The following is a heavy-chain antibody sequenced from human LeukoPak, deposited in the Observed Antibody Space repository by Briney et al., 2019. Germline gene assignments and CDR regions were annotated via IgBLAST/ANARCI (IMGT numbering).Heavy chain of an antibody. V-gene: IGHV4-31*03. J-gene: IGHJ5*02. D-gene: IGHD4-17*01. Sequence: PSETLSLTCTVSGGSISSGDYYWSWTRQHPGKGLEWIGYIYYSGDTYYNPSLRSRVSISVDASKNQFSLKLSSVTAADTAMYYCARDYGNNWFDPWGQGTLVTVSA. CDR1: GGSISSGDYY. CDR2: IYYSGDT. CDR3: ARDYGNNWFDP.